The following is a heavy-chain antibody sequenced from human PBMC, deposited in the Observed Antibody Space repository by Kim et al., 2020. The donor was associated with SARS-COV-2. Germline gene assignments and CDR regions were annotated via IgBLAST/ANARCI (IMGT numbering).Heavy chain of an antibody. CDR1: GASISSHY. V-gene: IGHV4-4*07. CDR2: MCNSGTT. D-gene: IGHD6-13*01. J-gene: IGHJ4*02. CDR3: ARGGNSTWYPFDY. Sequence: SETLSLTCTVSGASISSHYWNWIRQPAGKGLEWIGRMCNSGTTNYNPPLKRRVTMSVDTSKNQFSLTVRSVTTADTAVCYCARGGNSTWYPFDYWSQGT.